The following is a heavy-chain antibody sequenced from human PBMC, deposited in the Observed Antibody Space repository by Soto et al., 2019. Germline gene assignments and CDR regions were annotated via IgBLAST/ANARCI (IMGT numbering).Heavy chain of an antibody. CDR1: GFTFSDYY. J-gene: IGHJ1*01. CDR2: ISSSSSYT. Sequence: QVQLVESGGGLVKPGGSLRLSCAASGFTFSDYYMSWIRQAPGKGLEWVSYISSSSSYTNYADSVKGRFTVSRDNAKNSLYLQMNSLRAEDTAVYYCANIPELTTESGIVYFQHWGQGTLVTVSS. D-gene: IGHD2-21*01. V-gene: IGHV3-11*05. CDR3: ANIPELTTESGIVYFQH.